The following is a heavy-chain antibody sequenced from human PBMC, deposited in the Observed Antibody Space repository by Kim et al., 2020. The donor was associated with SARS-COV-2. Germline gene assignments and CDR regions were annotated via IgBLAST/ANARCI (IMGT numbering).Heavy chain of an antibody. D-gene: IGHD3-22*01. J-gene: IGHJ5*02. CDR1: GGSISSSSDS. CDR2: IYYSGTT. Sequence: SETLSLTCTVSGGSISSSSDSWGWIRQSPGKGLEWIGNIYYSGTTSNNPSVRSRVTISVDTSKTQFSLKLSSVTAADTAVYYCARHQGPSSGRRWFDPWGQGTLVTVSS. CDR3: ARHQGPSSGRRWFDP. V-gene: IGHV4-39*01.